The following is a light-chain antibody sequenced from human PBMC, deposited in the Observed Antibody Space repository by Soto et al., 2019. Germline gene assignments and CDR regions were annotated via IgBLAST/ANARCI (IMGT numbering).Light chain of an antibody. J-gene: IGKJ1*01. Sequence: IVVTQSPGTLSLPPGERATLSCRASQSIDSTHLAWYQQKPGQAPSLLIFGASSRATGIPDRFSGSGSGTDFTLTIRGLQPEDFAVYYCQQYSTSPGTFGQGTKVDI. V-gene: IGKV3-20*01. CDR3: QQYSTSPGT. CDR2: GAS. CDR1: QSIDSTH.